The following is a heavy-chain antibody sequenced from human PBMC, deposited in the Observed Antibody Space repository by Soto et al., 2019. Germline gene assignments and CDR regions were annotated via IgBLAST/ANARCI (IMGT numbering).Heavy chain of an antibody. Sequence: NPSETLSLTCSDSGFAISRGYYWSWVRQPPGKGLEWIGSIYPSVSSYHNPSLATRLGLSIDASKNQFTLNLTSVTAADTALYFCAREKVGTTFFDTWGQGIQVTVSS. D-gene: IGHD2-21*02. J-gene: IGHJ4*02. CDR1: GFAISRGYY. CDR2: IYPSVSS. V-gene: IGHV4-38-2*02. CDR3: AREKVGTTFFDT.